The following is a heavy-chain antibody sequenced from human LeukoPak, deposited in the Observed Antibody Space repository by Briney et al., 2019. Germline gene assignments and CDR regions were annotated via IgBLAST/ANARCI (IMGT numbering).Heavy chain of an antibody. CDR2: IKEDGRIK. Sequence: PGGSLRLSCAASGFKFSSNWMTWVRQAPGKGLEWVANIKEDGRIKNYADSVKGRFTISRDNAKNSLYLQMSSLRAEDTAVYYCASRAIYFDYWGQGTLVTVSS. D-gene: IGHD3-3*01. CDR1: GFKFSSNW. V-gene: IGHV3-7*01. CDR3: ASRAIYFDY. J-gene: IGHJ4*02.